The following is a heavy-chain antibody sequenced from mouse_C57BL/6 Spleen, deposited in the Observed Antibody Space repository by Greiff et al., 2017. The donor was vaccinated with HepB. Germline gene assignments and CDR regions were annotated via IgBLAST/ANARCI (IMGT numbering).Heavy chain of an antibody. CDR3: ARQSGSSYVDFFDY. V-gene: IGHV5-17*01. CDR2: ISSGSSTI. J-gene: IGHJ2*01. D-gene: IGHD1-1*01. Sequence: EVHLVESGGGLVKPGGSLKLSCAASGFTFSDYGMHWVRQAPEKGLEWVAYISSGSSTIYYADTVKGRFTISRDNAKNTRFLQMTSLRSEDTAMYYCARQSGSSYVDFFDYWGQGTTLTVSS. CDR1: GFTFSDYG.